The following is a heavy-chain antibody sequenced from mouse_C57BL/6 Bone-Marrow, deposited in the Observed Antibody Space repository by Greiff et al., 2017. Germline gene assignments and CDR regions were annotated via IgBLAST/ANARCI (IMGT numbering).Heavy chain of an antibody. CDR3: ARNRCNSGY. CDR2: IWSGGST. V-gene: IGHV2-2*01. CDR1: GFSLTSYG. Sequence: VQLQQSGPGLVQPSQSLSITCTVPGFSLTSYGVHWVRQSPGKGLEWLGVIWSGGSTDYNAAFISRLSISKDNSKCQVFFKMNSLQADDTAIYYCARNRCNSGYWGQGTTLTVSS. D-gene: IGHD2-1*01. J-gene: IGHJ2*01.